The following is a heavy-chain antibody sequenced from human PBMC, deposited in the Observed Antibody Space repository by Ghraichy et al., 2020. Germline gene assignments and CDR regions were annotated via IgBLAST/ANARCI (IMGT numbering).Heavy chain of an antibody. J-gene: IGHJ1*01. Sequence: GGSLRLSCAASGFTFSSYGMHWVRQAPGKGLEWVAFIRYDGSNKYYADSVKGRFTISRDNSKNTLYLQMNSLRAEDTAVYYCAKGRTYYYGSGSSEYFQHWGQGTLVTVSS. CDR1: GFTFSSYG. CDR2: IRYDGSNK. CDR3: AKGRTYYYGSGSSEYFQH. V-gene: IGHV3-30*02. D-gene: IGHD3-10*01.